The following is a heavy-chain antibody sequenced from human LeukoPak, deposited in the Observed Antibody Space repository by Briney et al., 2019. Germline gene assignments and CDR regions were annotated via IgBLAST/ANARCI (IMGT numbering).Heavy chain of an antibody. J-gene: IGHJ5*02. CDR2: ISGSGGRI. CDR3: AKGVGGSRNNWFDP. D-gene: IGHD2-2*01. CDR1: GFTFSSYA. Sequence: GGSLRLSCAASGFTFSSYAMSWVRQAPGKGLEWVSAISGSGGRIYYGASVKGRFTISRDNSKNTLYLQMNSLRAEDTAVYYCAKGVGGSRNNWFDPWGQGTLVTVSS. V-gene: IGHV3-23*01.